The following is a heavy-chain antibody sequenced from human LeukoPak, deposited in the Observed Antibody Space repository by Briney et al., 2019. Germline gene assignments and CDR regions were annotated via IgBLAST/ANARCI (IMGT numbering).Heavy chain of an antibody. D-gene: IGHD3-3*01. CDR2: IYPGDSDT. J-gene: IGHJ4*02. Sequence: GESLKISCKGSGYSFTSYWIGWVRQMPGKGLEWMGIIYPGDSDTRYSPSFQGQVTISADKSISTAYLQWSSLKASDTAMYYCARLHYDFWSGYLDTGDYYFDYWGQGILVTVSS. CDR3: ARLHYDFWSGYLDTGDYYFDY. CDR1: GYSFTSYW. V-gene: IGHV5-51*01.